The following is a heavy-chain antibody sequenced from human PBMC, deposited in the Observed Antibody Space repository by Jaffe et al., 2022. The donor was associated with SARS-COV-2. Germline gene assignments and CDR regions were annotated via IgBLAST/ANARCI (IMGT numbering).Heavy chain of an antibody. CDR1: GFTFSSYS. V-gene: IGHV3-21*01. CDR2: ISSSSSYI. D-gene: IGHD4-17*01. CDR3: ASSYGDYVSRWFDP. Sequence: EVQLVESGGGLVKPGGSLRLSCAASGFTFSSYSMNWVRQAPGKGLEWVSSISSSSSYIYYADSVKGRFTISRDNAKNSLYLQMNSLRAEDTAVYYCASSYGDYVSRWFDPWGQGTLVTVSS. J-gene: IGHJ5*02.